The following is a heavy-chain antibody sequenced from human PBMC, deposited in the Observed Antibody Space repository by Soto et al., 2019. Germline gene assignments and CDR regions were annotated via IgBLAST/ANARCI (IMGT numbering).Heavy chain of an antibody. CDR1: GYTFTGYY. CDR3: AKDLTRQLAYWLDP. V-gene: IGHV1-2*02. D-gene: IGHD6-6*01. J-gene: IGHJ5*02. CDR2: INAHSGGT. Sequence: ASVKVSCKASGYTFTGYYIHWLRQAPGQGLEWMGWINAHSGGTEYAQKFQGRVTLTRDTSIAAAYLTLTSLTSDDTALYYCAKDLTRQLAYWLDPWGQGTQVTVSS.